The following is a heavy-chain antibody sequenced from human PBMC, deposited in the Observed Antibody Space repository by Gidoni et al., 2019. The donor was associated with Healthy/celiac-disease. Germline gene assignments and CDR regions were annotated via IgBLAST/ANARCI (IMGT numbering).Heavy chain of an antibody. J-gene: IGHJ3*02. CDR3: TRHRITIFGVVIYAFDI. V-gene: IGHV3-49*05. D-gene: IGHD3-3*01. CDR2: IRSKAYGGTT. Sequence: EVQLVESGGGLVKPGRSLRLSCTASGFTFGDYAMSWFRQAPGKGLEWVGFIRSKAYGGTTEYAASVKGRFTISRDDSKSIAYLQMNSLKTEDTAVYYCTRHRITIFGVVIYAFDIWGQGTMVTVSS. CDR1: GFTFGDYA.